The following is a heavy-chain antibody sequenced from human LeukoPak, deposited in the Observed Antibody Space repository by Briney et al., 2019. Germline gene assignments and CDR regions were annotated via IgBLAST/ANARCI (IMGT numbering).Heavy chain of an antibody. V-gene: IGHV3-15*01. D-gene: IGHD2-8*02. Sequence: GGSLRLSCAASGFTFSSYSMNWVRPAPGKGLEWVGRIKNKFNGETTDYAAPVKGRFTISRDDSKKTLYLQMNSLKADDTAVYFCTTVTVCTGSSCPGAFDHWGQGTLVTVSS. CDR2: IKNKFNGETT. CDR3: TTVTVCTGSSCPGAFDH. J-gene: IGHJ4*02. CDR1: GFTFSSYS.